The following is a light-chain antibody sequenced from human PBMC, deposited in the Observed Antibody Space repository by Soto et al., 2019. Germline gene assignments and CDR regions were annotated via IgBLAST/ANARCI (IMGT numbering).Light chain of an antibody. J-gene: IGLJ1*01. Sequence: QSALTQPRSVSGSPGQSVTMSCTGTGRDVGAYNYVSWYQQHPGKAPKLMIFDVTKRPSGVPDRFSGSKSGNTASLTISGLQAEDEADYYCCSYATTHTFFVFGTGTKVTVL. CDR3: CSYATTHTFFV. V-gene: IGLV2-11*01. CDR1: GRDVGAYNY. CDR2: DVT.